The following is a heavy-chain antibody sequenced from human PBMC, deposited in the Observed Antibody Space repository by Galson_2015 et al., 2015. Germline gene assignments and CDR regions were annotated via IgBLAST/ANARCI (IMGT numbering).Heavy chain of an antibody. V-gene: IGHV3-53*01. CDR1: GFTVSSNH. Sequence: SLRLSCAASGFTVSSNHMSWVRQAPGKGLEWVSVIYSGGSTYYADSVKGRFTISRDNSKNTLYLQMNSLRAEDTAVYYCARARRDYDSSGYYYNSLFYWGQGTLVTVSS. CDR3: ARARRDYDSSGYYYNSLFY. J-gene: IGHJ4*02. CDR2: IYSGGST. D-gene: IGHD3-22*01.